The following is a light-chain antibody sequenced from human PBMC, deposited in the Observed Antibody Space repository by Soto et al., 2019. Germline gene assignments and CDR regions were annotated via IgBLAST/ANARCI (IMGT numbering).Light chain of an antibody. CDR1: QSVGNN. J-gene: IGKJ4*01. Sequence: EIVLTQSPATLSLSPGERATLSCRASQSVGNNLAWYQQKPGQAPGLLIYEASTRATGIPARFSGSGSGTDFTLTISSLEPEDFAVYYCQQRANWPLTFGGGTKVDIK. CDR2: EAS. V-gene: IGKV3-11*01. CDR3: QQRANWPLT.